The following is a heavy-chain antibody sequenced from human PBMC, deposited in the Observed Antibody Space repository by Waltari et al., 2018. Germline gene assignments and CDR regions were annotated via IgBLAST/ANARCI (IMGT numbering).Heavy chain of an antibody. CDR3: AKDHTLYSSNWDY. J-gene: IGHJ4*02. V-gene: IGHV4-59*11. D-gene: IGHD6-13*01. CDR2: IYYSGST. Sequence: QVQLQESGPGLVKPSETLSLTCTVSGGSISSHYWSWIRQPPGKGLEWIGYIYYSGSTNYNPSLKSRVTISVDTSKNQFSLKLSSVTAADTAVYYCAKDHTLYSSNWDYWGQGTLVTVSS. CDR1: GGSISSHY.